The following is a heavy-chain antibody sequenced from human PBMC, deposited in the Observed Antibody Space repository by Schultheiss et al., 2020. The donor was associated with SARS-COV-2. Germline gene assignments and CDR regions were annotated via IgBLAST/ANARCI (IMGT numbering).Heavy chain of an antibody. CDR2: VNAYNGNT. V-gene: IGHV1-18*01. J-gene: IGHJ6*02. D-gene: IGHD1-1*01. CDR3: ARAISGFSKERSDYHYAVDV. CDR1: GYILTKYA. Sequence: ASVKVSCKASGYILTKYAMYWVRQAPGQGLEWMGWVNAYNGNTNYAQKFQGRVTITADESTTTVYIEVTSLRTDDTAVYYCARAISGFSKERSDYHYAVDVWGQGTTVTVSS.